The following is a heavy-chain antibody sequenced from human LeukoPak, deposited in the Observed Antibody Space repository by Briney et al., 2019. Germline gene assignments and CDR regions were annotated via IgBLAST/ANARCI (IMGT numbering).Heavy chain of an antibody. Sequence: GGSLRLSCAASGFTFSSYAMYWVRQAPGKGPEWVSGIFGSGGSTHYADSVKGRFTISRDNSKNTVYLQMNSLRAEDTAVYYCAKTTTGYSSGRFPGWPVDYWGQGTLVTVSP. CDR2: IFGSGGST. J-gene: IGHJ4*02. CDR1: GFTFSSYA. CDR3: AKTTTGYSSGRFPGWPVDY. D-gene: IGHD6-19*01. V-gene: IGHV3-23*01.